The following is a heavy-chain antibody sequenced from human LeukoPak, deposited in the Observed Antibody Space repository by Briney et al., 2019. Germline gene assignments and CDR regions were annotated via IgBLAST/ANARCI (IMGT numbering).Heavy chain of an antibody. CDR3: VRDNPRCCGVVPANIDDY. CDR1: GFTLSRDS. Sequence: GGSLRLSCAASGFTLSRDSMNWVRQAPGKGLEWISYISYDSAIKYYADSVRGRFTISGDNAKNSLYLQMHSLRAEDTALYYCVRDNPRCCGVVPANIDDYWGQGTLVTVSS. CDR2: ISYDSAIK. J-gene: IGHJ4*02. V-gene: IGHV3-48*01. D-gene: IGHD2-15*01.